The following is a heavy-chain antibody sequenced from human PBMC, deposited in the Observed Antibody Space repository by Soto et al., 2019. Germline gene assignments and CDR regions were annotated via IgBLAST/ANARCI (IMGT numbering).Heavy chain of an antibody. V-gene: IGHV4-59*08. CDR1: GGSISSYY. CDR3: ARRTAEDYHYYYMDV. J-gene: IGHJ6*03. Sequence: SETLSLTCTVSGGSISSYYWSWIRQPPGKGLEWIGYIYYSGSTNYNPSLKSRVTISVDTSKNQFSLKLSSVTAADTAVYYCARRTAEDYHYYYMDVWGKGTTVTVSS. CDR2: IYYSGST.